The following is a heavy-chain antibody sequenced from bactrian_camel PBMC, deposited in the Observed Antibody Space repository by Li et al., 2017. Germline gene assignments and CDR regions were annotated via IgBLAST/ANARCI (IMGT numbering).Heavy chain of an antibody. D-gene: IGHD1*01. Sequence: QLVESGGGSVQAGESLRLSCVVSGYRYSTYCMGWFRQVPGNEREPLAFIDSDGSTSYADSVKGRATISKDHAKNTVDLHVVSLKPEDTAMYYCAADFRRRRAPRLTDVLDLAYKGRGTQVTVS. CDR1: GYRYSTYC. J-gene: IGHJ4*01. V-gene: IGHV3S53*01. CDR2: IDSDGST.